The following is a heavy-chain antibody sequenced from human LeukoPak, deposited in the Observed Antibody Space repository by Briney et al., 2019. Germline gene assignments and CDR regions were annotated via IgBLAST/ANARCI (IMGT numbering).Heavy chain of an antibody. J-gene: IGHJ3*02. V-gene: IGHV1-18*01. CDR2: INSYNGNT. Sequence: ASVKVSCKASGYTFITYGISWVRQAPGQGLEWMGWINSYNGNTNYAQKLQGRVTMTTDTSTSTAYMELRSLRSDDTAAYYCAREARESQGAFDIWGQGTVVTVSS. CDR1: GYTFITYG. CDR3: AREARESQGAFDI.